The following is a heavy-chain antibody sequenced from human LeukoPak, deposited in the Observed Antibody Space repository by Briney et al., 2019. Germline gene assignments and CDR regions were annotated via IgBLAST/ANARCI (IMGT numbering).Heavy chain of an antibody. J-gene: IGHJ4*02. CDR2: IYHSGST. V-gene: IGHV4-30-2*01. D-gene: IGHD3-10*01. CDR3: ARDNYYGSSAYTDY. Sequence: PSETLSLTCTVSGGSISSGGYYWSWIRQPPGKGLEWIGYIYHSGSTYYNPSLKSRVTISVDTSKNQFSLRLRSVTAADTAVYYCARDNYYGSSAYTDYWGQGTLVTVSS. CDR1: GGSISSGGYY.